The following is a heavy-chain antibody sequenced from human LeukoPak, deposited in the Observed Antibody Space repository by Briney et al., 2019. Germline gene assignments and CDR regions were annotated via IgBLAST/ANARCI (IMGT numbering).Heavy chain of an antibody. CDR1: GGSFSGYY. CDR3: ARGRSQVRGNDY. D-gene: IGHD3-10*01. CDR2: INHSGST. V-gene: IGHV4-34*01. J-gene: IGHJ4*02. Sequence: SETLSLTCAVYGGSFSGYYWSWIRQPPGKGLEWIGEINHSGSTNYNPSLKSRVTISVDTSKNQFSLKLSSVTAADTAVYYCARGRSQVRGNDYWGQGTLVTVSS.